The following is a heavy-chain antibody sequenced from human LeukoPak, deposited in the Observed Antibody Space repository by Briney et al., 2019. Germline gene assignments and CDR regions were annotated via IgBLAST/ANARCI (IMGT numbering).Heavy chain of an antibody. J-gene: IGHJ5*02. CDR2: IYPGDSDT. V-gene: IGHV5-51*01. CDR3: ARRRRSHGNWFDP. Sequence: GESLKISCKGSGYSFTSYWIGWVRQMPGKGLEGMGIIYPGDSDTRYSPSFQGQVTISADKSINTAYLQWSSLKASDTAMYYCARRRRSHGNWFDPWGQGTLVTVSS. CDR1: GYSFTSYW.